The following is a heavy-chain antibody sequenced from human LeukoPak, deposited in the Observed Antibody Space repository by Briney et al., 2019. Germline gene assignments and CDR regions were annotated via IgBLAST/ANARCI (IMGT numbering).Heavy chain of an antibody. D-gene: IGHD3-22*01. V-gene: IGHV1-69*04. CDR2: IIPILGIA. Sequence: SVKVSCKASGGTFSSYAISWVRQAPGQGLEWMGRIIPILGIANYAQKFQGRVTTTADKSTSTAYMELSSLRSEDTAVYYCARGYYDSSGYLVPDWFDPWGQGTLVTVSS. CDR1: GGTFSSYA. J-gene: IGHJ5*02. CDR3: ARGYYDSSGYLVPDWFDP.